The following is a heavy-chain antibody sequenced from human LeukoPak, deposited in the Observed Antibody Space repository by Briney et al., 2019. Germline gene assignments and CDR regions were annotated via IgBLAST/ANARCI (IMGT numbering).Heavy chain of an antibody. Sequence: AGGSLRLSCAASGFTFSSYSMNWVRQAPGKGLEWVSSISSSSSYIYYADSVKGRFTISRDNAKNSLYLQMNSLRAEDTAVYYCARDMSGYDWVFDYWGQGTLVTVSS. D-gene: IGHD5-12*01. V-gene: IGHV3-21*01. J-gene: IGHJ4*02. CDR1: GFTFSSYS. CDR2: ISSSSSYI. CDR3: ARDMSGYDWVFDY.